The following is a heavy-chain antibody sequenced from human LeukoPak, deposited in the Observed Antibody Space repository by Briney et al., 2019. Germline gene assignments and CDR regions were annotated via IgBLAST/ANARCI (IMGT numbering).Heavy chain of an antibody. CDR2: ISSNGGST. V-gene: IGHV3-64*01. Sequence: GGSLRLSCAASGFTFSSYAMHWVRQAPGKGLEYVSAISSNGGSTYYANSVKGRFTISRDNSKNTLYLQMNSLRAEDTAVYYCAKDQGGSYPADYFDYWGQGTLVTVSS. D-gene: IGHD1-26*01. CDR3: AKDQGGSYPADYFDY. J-gene: IGHJ4*02. CDR1: GFTFSSYA.